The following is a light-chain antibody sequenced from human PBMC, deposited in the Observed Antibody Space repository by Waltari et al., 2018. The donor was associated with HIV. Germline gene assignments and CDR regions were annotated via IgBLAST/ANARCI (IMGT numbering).Light chain of an antibody. CDR3: SSYTSTSIWV. V-gene: IGLV2-14*03. CDR2: DVT. J-gene: IGLJ3*02. CDR1: SSDVGRYNY. Sequence: QSALTQPASVSGSPGQSITISCTGASSDVGRYNYVSWYQQYPGKAPKLIIYDVTYRPSGVSNRFSASKSGNTASLTISGLQAEDEADYYCSSYTSTSIWVFGGGTKLTVL.